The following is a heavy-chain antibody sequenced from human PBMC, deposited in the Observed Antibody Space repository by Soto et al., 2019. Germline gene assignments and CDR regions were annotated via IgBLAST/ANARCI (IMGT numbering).Heavy chain of an antibody. CDR2: IIPILGIA. Sequence: QVQLVQSGAEVKKPGSSVKVSCKASGGTFSSYTISWVRQAPGQGLEWIGRIIPILGIANYAQKFQGRVTITADKSTSTAYMELSSLRSEDTAVYYCAAEYGGNSAWGQGTLVTVSS. CDR3: AAEYGGNSA. D-gene: IGHD4-17*01. V-gene: IGHV1-69*02. J-gene: IGHJ4*02. CDR1: GGTFSSYT.